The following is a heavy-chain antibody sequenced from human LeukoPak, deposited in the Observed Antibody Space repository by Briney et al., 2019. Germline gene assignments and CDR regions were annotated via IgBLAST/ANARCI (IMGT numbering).Heavy chain of an antibody. CDR3: ARNSMIVVVTDAFDI. D-gene: IGHD3-22*01. Sequence: GGSLRLSCAASGFTFSSYAMSWVRQAPGKGLEWVSAISGSGGSTYYADSVKGRFTISRDNSKNTLYLQMNSLRAEDTAVYYCARNSMIVVVTDAFDIWGQGTMVTVSS. V-gene: IGHV3-23*01. CDR2: ISGSGGST. CDR1: GFTFSSYA. J-gene: IGHJ3*02.